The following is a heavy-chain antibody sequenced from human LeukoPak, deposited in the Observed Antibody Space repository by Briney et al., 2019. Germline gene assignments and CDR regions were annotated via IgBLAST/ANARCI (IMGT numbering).Heavy chain of an antibody. CDR2: ISSSGGST. Sequence: EAGGSLRLSCAASGFTFSSYATSWVRQAPGKGLEWVSTISSSGGSTYYADSVKGRVTISRDISTNTLSLQMNSLRAEDTAVYYCAKDRGISAAGTLFDYWGQGTLVTVSS. CDR3: AKDRGISAAGTLFDY. J-gene: IGHJ4*02. CDR1: GFTFSSYA. D-gene: IGHD6-13*01. V-gene: IGHV3-23*01.